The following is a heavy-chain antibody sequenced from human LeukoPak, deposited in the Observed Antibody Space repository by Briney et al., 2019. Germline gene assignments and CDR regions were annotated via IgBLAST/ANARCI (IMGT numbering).Heavy chain of an antibody. D-gene: IGHD1-7*01. CDR3: ARDGDYNWNYRSGFDY. J-gene: IGHJ4*02. Sequence: GGSLRLSCAASGFTFSSYWMSWVRQAPGKGLEWVANIKQDGGQKFYVDSVKGRFTISRDNAKNSLYLQMNSLRVEDTAVYYCARDGDYNWNYRSGFDYWGQGTLVTVSS. CDR1: GFTFSSYW. CDR2: IKQDGGQK. V-gene: IGHV3-7*01.